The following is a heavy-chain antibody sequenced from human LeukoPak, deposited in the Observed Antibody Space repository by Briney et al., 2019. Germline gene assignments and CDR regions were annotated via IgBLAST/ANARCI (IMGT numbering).Heavy chain of an antibody. Sequence: GGSLRLSCAASVFTFSSYAMHWVRQAPGKGLEWVAVISYDGSNKYYADSVKGRFTISRDNSKNTLYLQMNSLRAEDTAVYYCARLKWPNDYYYYGMDVWGQGTTVTVSS. V-gene: IGHV3-30-3*01. CDR3: ARLKWPNDYYYYGMDV. CDR1: VFTFSSYA. CDR2: ISYDGSNK. D-gene: IGHD2-15*01. J-gene: IGHJ6*02.